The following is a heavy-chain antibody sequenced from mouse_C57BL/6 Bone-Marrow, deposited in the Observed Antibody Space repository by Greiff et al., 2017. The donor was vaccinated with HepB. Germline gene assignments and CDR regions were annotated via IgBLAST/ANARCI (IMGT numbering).Heavy chain of an antibody. V-gene: IGHV2-9-1*01. J-gene: IGHJ4*01. Sequence: QVQLKESGPGLVAPSQSLSITCTISWVRQPPGKGLEWLGVIWTGGGTNYNSALKSRLSISKDNSKSQVFLKMNSLQTDDTARYYCARTDPPYDGLGYAMDYWGQGTSVTVSS. CDR2: IWTGGGT. CDR3: ARTDPPYDGLGYAMDY. D-gene: IGHD2-3*01.